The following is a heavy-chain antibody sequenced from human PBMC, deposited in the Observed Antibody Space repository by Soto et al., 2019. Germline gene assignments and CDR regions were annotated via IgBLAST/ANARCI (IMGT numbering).Heavy chain of an antibody. J-gene: IGHJ4*02. D-gene: IGHD2-21*02. V-gene: IGHV1-3*01. CDR1: GYAFTSYA. CDR3: ARSIVVVTAADY. Sequence: ASVKVSCKASGYAFTSYAMHLVRQAPGQRLEWMGWINAGNGNTKYSQKFQGRVTITRDTSASPAYMELSSLRSEDTAVYYCARSIVVVTAADYWGQGTLVTVSS. CDR2: INAGNGNT.